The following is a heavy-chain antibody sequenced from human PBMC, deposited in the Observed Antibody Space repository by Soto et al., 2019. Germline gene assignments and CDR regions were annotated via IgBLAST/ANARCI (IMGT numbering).Heavy chain of an antibody. CDR1: GYTFTSYY. CDR2: INPSGGST. CDR3: ARIGSSWYVGRY. J-gene: IGHJ4*02. D-gene: IGHD6-13*01. Sequence: ASVKVSCKASGYTFTSYYMHWVRQAPGQGLEWMGIINPSGGSTSYAQKFQGQVTISADKSISTAYLQWSSLKASDTAMYYCARIGSSWYVGRYWGQGTLVTVSS. V-gene: IGHV1-46*01.